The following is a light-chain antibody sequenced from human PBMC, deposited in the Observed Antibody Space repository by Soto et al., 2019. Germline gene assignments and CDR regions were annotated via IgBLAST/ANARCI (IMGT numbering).Light chain of an antibody. CDR2: ENN. Sequence: QSVLTQPPSVSAAPGQKVTISCSGSSSNIESNYVSWYQHLPGTAPKLLIYENNKRPSGIPDRFSGSKSGTSATLGITGLQTGDEADYYCETWDGSLSAGVFGGGTKLTVL. CDR1: SSNIESNY. V-gene: IGLV1-51*02. J-gene: IGLJ3*02. CDR3: ETWDGSLSAGV.